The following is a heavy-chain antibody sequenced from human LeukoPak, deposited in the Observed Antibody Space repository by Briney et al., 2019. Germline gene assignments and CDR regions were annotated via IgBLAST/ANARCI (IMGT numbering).Heavy chain of an antibody. D-gene: IGHD5-18*01. V-gene: IGHV4-39*01. Sequence: PSETLSLTCTVSGGSISSSSYYWGWIRQPPGKGLEWIGSIYYSGSTYYNPSLKSRVTISVDTSKNQFSLKLSSVTAADTAVYYCASCRGYSYGYLFDYWGQGTLVTVSS. J-gene: IGHJ4*02. CDR1: GGSISSSSYY. CDR2: IYYSGST. CDR3: ASCRGYSYGYLFDY.